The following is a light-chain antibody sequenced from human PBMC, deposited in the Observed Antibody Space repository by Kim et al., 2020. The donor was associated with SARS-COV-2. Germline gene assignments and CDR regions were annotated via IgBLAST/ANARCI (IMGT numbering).Light chain of an antibody. V-gene: IGLV2-14*03. J-gene: IGLJ3*02. CDR1: SSDVGGYNY. Sequence: GQSITISCTGTSSDVGGYNYVSWYQQHPGKAPKLMIYDVSNRPSGVSNRFSGSKSGNTASLTISGLQAEDEADYYCSSYTSSSTPWFGGGTQLTVL. CDR3: SSYTSSSTPW. CDR2: DVS.